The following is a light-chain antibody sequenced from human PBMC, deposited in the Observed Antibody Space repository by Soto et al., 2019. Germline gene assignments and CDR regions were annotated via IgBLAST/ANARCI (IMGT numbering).Light chain of an antibody. Sequence: QSVLTQSPSASGTPGQRVTISCSGSSSNIGSNYVCWYQQLPGTAPKLLIYSNNQRPSGVPDRFSGSKSGTSASLAISGLRSDDQADYYCAAWDDSLRGYVFGPGTKLTVL. CDR2: SNN. J-gene: IGLJ1*01. V-gene: IGLV1-47*01. CDR1: SSNIGSNY. CDR3: AAWDDSLRGYV.